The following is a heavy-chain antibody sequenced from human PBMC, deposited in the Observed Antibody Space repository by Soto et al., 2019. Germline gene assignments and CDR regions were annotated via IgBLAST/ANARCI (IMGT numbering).Heavy chain of an antibody. V-gene: IGHV4-34*01. CDR3: XXGXXGGYYYYMDV. J-gene: IGHJ6*03. Sequence: QVQLQQWGAGLLKPSETLSLTCAVYGGSFSGYYWSWIRQPPGKGLEWIGEINHSGSTNYNPSLKRRVTMSVDTSKNQFSXXLSSVTAADTAVYYXXXGXXGGYYYYMDVWGKGTTVTVSS. CDR1: GGSFSGYY. CDR2: INHSGST.